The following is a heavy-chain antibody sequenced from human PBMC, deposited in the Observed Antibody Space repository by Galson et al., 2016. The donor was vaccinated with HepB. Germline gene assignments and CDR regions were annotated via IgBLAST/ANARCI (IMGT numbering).Heavy chain of an antibody. V-gene: IGHV3-23*01. J-gene: IGHJ4*02. D-gene: IGHD4-17*01. CDR3: ARDHPDYGDYYFDY. CDR1: GFRFGVYA. Sequence: SLRLSCAAPGFRFGVYAMSWVRQVPGKGLEWVSGTGGSGDATFYADSVRGRFSISRDNSKNTLYLQMNSLRADDTAVYFCARDHPDYGDYYFDYWGQGTLVNVVS. CDR2: TGGSGDAT.